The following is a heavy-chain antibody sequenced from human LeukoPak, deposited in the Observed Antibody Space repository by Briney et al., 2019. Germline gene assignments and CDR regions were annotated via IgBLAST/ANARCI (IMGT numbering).Heavy chain of an antibody. J-gene: IGHJ4*02. CDR1: GGSISSSSYY. V-gene: IGHV4-39*07. CDR2: IYYSGST. D-gene: IGHD4-17*01. CDR3: ARPTDGDYVIFDY. Sequence: PSETLSLTCTVSGGSISSSSYYWGWIRQPPGKGLEWIGSIYYSGSTYYNPSLKSRVTISVDTPKNQFSLKLSSVTAADTAVYYCARPTDGDYVIFDYWGQGTLVTVSS.